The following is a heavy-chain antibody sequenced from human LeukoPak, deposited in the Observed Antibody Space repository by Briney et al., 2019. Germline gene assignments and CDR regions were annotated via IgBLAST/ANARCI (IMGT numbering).Heavy chain of an antibody. CDR1: GGSISSYY. CDR2: ISGSGGST. J-gene: IGHJ4*02. Sequence: ETLSLTCTVSGGSISSYYWSWIRQPPGKGLEWVSAISGSGGSTYYADSVKGRFTISRDNSKNTLYLQMNSLRAEDTAVYYCAKDRRTTVTTGYWGQGTLVTVSS. V-gene: IGHV3-23*01. CDR3: AKDRRTTVTTGY. D-gene: IGHD4-11*01.